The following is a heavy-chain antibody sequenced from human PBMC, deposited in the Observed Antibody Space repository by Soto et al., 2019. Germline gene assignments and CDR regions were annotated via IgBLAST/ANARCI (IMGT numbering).Heavy chain of an antibody. CDR3: ARSGYSYGPNPLLY. CDR1: GGSISSGGYY. V-gene: IGHV4-31*03. Sequence: QVQLQESGPGLVKPSQTLSLTCTVSGGSISSGGYYWSWIRQHPGKGLEWIGYIYYSGSTYYNPSLKSRVTISVDTSKNQCSLNLSSVTAADTAVYYCARSGYSYGPNPLLYWGQGTLVTVSS. J-gene: IGHJ4*02. CDR2: IYYSGST. D-gene: IGHD5-18*01.